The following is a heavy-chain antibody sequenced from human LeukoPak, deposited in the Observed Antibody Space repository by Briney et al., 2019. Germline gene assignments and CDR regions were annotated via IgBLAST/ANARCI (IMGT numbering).Heavy chain of an antibody. CDR1: GFIFSDYY. CDR3: VLRGAVAAADF. Sequence: PGGSLRLSCAASGFIFSDYYMSWVRQAPGKGLEWVSYISSSGSPIYYADSVEGRFTISRDNAKNSLYLQMNSLRAEDTAVYYCVLRGAVAAADFWGQGTLVTVSS. CDR2: ISSSGSPI. D-gene: IGHD6-19*01. V-gene: IGHV3-11*04. J-gene: IGHJ4*02.